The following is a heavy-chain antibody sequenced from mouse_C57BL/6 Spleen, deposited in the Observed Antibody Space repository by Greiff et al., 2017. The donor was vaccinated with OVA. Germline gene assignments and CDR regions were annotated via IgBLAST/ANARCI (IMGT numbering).Heavy chain of an antibody. CDR3: ARENYYSNPYAMDY. CDR1: GYAFSSSW. D-gene: IGHD2-5*01. Sequence: QVQLKQSGPELVKPGASVKISCKASGYAFSSSWMNWVKQRPGKGLEWIGRIYPGDGDTNYNGKFKGKATLTADKSSSTAYMQLSSLTSEDSAVYFCARENYYSNPYAMDYWGQGTSVTVSS. CDR2: IYPGDGDT. J-gene: IGHJ4*01. V-gene: IGHV1-82*01.